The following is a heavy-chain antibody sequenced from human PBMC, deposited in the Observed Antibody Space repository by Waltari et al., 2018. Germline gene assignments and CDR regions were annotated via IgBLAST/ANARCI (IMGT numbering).Heavy chain of an antibody. CDR3: ARAWGGYYYDSSGYYVDY. D-gene: IGHD3-22*01. CDR2: IYTSGST. Sequence: QVQLQESGPGLVKPSQTLSLTCTVSGGSISSGSYYWSWIRQPAGEGLEWIGYIYTSGSTNYNPSLKSRVTISVDTSKNQFSLKLSSVTAADTAVYYCARAWGGYYYDSSGYYVDYWGQGTLVTVSS. V-gene: IGHV4-61*09. J-gene: IGHJ4*02. CDR1: GGSISSGSYY.